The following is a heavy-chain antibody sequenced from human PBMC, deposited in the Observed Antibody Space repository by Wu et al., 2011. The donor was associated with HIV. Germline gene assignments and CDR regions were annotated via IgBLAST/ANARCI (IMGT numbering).Heavy chain of an antibody. J-gene: IGHJ6*02. CDR3: AKDIGRITMIVDGMDV. CDR2: IRYDGSNK. V-gene: IGHV3-30*02. D-gene: IGHD3-22*01. Sequence: KGLEWVAFIRYDGSNKYYADSVKGRFTISRDNSKNTLYLQMNSLRAEDTAVYYCAKDIGRITMIVDGMDVWGQGTTVTVSS.